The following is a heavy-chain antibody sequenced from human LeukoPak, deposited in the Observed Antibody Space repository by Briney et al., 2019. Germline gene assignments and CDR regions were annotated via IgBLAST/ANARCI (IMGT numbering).Heavy chain of an antibody. D-gene: IGHD3-22*01. CDR3: SRQESSGPRYYYSMDV. CDR2: IYHSGST. CDR1: GAFTRSGSYC. Sequence: PPETLSLTCTVSGAFTRSGSYCCGWISQSPGKWLEWIGYIYHSGSTYYNPSLKNRATISIDRYTSHFSLKLTSVPGAHTAVYYCSRQESSGPRYYYSMDVWGKGTTVTVSS. V-gene: IGHV4-39*07. J-gene: IGHJ6*03.